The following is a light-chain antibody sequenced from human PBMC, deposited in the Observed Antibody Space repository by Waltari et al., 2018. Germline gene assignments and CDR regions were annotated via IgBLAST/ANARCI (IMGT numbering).Light chain of an antibody. CDR1: QTISDW. CDR3: QQYNTYSRT. CDR2: KAS. Sequence: DIQMTQSPSTLSASVGDRVTITCRASQTISDWLAWYQLKPGKAPKLLIYKASTLHTGVPSRFSGSGSGTEFTLTVSSLQPDDFATYYCQQYNTYSRTFGQGTKLEI. V-gene: IGKV1-5*03. J-gene: IGKJ2*01.